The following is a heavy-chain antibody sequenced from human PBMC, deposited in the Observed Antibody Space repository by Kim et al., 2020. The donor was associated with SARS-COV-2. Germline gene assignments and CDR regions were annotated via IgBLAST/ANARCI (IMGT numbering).Heavy chain of an antibody. D-gene: IGHD3-16*01. CDR1: GFTLDDYA. V-gene: IGHV3-9*01. CDR2: ISWNTGSL. Sequence: GGYLRLSCAASGFTLDDYAMHWVRQAPGKGLEWVSGISWNTGSLGYADSVNGRFTISRDNAKNSLYLRMNSLRAEDTALYYCVKDLTPRLGEFNHSYGMDVCGQGTTGTF. CDR3: VKDLTPRLGEFNHSYGMDV. J-gene: IGHJ6*02.